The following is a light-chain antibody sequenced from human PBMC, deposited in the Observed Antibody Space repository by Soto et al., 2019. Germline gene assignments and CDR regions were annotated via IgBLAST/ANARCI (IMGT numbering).Light chain of an antibody. J-gene: IGKJ4*01. CDR2: AAS. V-gene: IGKV1-39*01. Sequence: DILMTQSPSSLSASVGDRVTITCRASQRMSNFLNWYQQKPGKAPKLLIYAASSLQSGVPSRFSGSGFGTDFTLTISSLQPGDFATYYCQQSASTPPTFGGGAKVEIK. CDR3: QQSASTPPT. CDR1: QRMSNF.